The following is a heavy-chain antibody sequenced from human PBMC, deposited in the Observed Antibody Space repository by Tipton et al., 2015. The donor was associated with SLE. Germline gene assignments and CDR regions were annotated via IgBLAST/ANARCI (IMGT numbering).Heavy chain of an antibody. CDR3: AREDYSNYVHDY. V-gene: IGHV3-74*01. CDR1: GFTFSSYW. D-gene: IGHD4-11*01. J-gene: IGHJ4*02. Sequence: SLRLSCAASGFTFSSYWMHWVRQAPGKGLVWVSRINSDGSSTSYADSVKGRFTISRDNAKNTLYLQMNSLRAEDTAVYYCAREDYSNYVHDYWGQGTLVTVSS. CDR2: INSDGSST.